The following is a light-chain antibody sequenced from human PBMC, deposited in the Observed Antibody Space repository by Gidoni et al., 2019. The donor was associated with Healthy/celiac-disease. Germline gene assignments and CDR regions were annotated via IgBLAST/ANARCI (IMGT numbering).Light chain of an antibody. V-gene: IGKV1-39*01. CDR3: QQSYRTPPLT. CDR2: AAS. CDR1: QSISSY. J-gene: IGKJ4*01. Sequence: DIQMTQSPSSLSASVGDRVTITCRASQSISSYLNWYQQKPGKAPKLLIYAASRLQSGVPSRCSGSGSGTDFTLTISSLQPEDFATYYCQQSYRTPPLTVGGGTKVEIK.